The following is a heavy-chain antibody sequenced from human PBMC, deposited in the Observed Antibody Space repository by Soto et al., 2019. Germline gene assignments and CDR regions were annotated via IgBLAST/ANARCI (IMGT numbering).Heavy chain of an antibody. CDR3: ARTPLF. V-gene: IGHV4-59*01. CDR1: GGSLISYY. J-gene: IGHJ4*02. CDR2: VYSNGTT. Sequence: PSETLSLTCTVSGGSLISYYWSWIRRPPGKGLEWIGFVYSNGTTNYSLSLKSRVTMSVDTSTNQFSLTLKSVTAADSAVYYCARTPLFWGQGILVTVSS. D-gene: IGHD2-15*01.